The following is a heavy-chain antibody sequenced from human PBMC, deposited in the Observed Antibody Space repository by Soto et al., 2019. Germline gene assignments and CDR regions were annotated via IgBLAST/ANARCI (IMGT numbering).Heavy chain of an antibody. CDR1: GGSISSYY. CDR3: ARTYDGSGPNSGGYGFDI. J-gene: IGHJ3*02. D-gene: IGHD3-22*01. Sequence: QVQLQESGPGLVKPSETLSLTCSVSGGSISSYYWSWIRQPPGKGLEWIAYIYYSGTSYNPSLKSRVSISLDTSKNQFSLKRSSVTAADTAVYYCARTYDGSGPNSGGYGFDIWGQGTMVTVSS. V-gene: IGHV4-59*01. CDR2: IYYSGT.